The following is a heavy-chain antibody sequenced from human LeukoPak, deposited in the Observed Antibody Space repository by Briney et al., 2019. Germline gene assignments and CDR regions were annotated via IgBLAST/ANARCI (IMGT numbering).Heavy chain of an antibody. V-gene: IGHV1-3*01. CDR2: INAGNGNT. CDR3: AADGPADLFDGSEDPPRDAFEI. Sequence: ASVKVSCKASGYTFTDYVMHWVRQAPGQRLEWMGWINAGNGNTKYSQKFQGRVTITRDTSASTAYMELSSLTSEDTAVFYCAADGPADLFDGSEDPPRDAFEIWGQGTMATVSS. J-gene: IGHJ3*02. CDR1: GYTFTDYV. D-gene: IGHD3-22*01.